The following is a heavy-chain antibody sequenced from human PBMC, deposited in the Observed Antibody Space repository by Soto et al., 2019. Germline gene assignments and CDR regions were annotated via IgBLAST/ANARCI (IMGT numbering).Heavy chain of an antibody. Sequence: QVQLQESGPGLVKPSQTLSLTCTVSGGSVSSGDYYWSWIRQPPGKGLEWIGYIYYSENTYYNPSLKSRVTISADTSKIQFSLKLSSVTAADTAVYYCARDQWAMVRGVIINYFDYWGQGTLVTVSS. J-gene: IGHJ4*02. D-gene: IGHD3-10*01. CDR3: ARDQWAMVRGVIINYFDY. CDR1: GGSVSSGDYY. CDR2: IYYSENT. V-gene: IGHV4-30-4*01.